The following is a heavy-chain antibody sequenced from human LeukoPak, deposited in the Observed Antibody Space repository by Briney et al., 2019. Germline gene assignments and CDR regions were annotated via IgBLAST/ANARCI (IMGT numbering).Heavy chain of an antibody. CDR1: GLSFSSYA. CDR3: AKEGIAGDFDY. J-gene: IGHJ4*02. V-gene: IGHV3-23*01. D-gene: IGHD6-13*01. CDR2: ISGSGHST. Sequence: GGSLRLSCAASGLSFSSYAMSWVRQAPGKGLEWVSAISGSGHSTYYADPVKGRFTISRDSSKNTLYLQMNSLRAEDTAVYYCAKEGIAGDFDYWGQGTLVTVSS.